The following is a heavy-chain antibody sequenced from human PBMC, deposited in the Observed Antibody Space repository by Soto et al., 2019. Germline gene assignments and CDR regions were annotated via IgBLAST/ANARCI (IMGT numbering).Heavy chain of an antibody. CDR2: IYWDDDK. D-gene: IGHD3-10*01. V-gene: IGHV2-5*02. CDR1: GFSLSTSGVG. CDR3: AHRPFEGITMVRGVFYFDY. J-gene: IGHJ4*02. Sequence: ESGPTLVNPTQTLTLTCTFSGFSLSTSGVGVGWIRQPPGKALEWLALIYWDDDKRYSPSLKSRLTITKDTSKNQVVLTMTNMDPVDTATYYCAHRPFEGITMVRGVFYFDYWGQGTLVTVSS.